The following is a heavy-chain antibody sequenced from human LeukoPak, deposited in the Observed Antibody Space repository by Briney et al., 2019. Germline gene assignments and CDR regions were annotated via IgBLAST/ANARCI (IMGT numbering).Heavy chain of an antibody. V-gene: IGHV1-2*02. J-gene: IGHJ3*02. CDR1: GYTFTGYY. CDR3: ARDVERYCSSTSCRAFDI. CDR2: INPNSGGT. Sequence: GASVKVSCKASGYTFTGYYMHWVRQAPGQGLEWMGWINPNSGGTNYAQKFQGRVTMTRDTSISTAYMELSRLRSDDTAVYYCARDVERYCSSTSCRAFDIWGQGTVVTVSS. D-gene: IGHD2-2*01.